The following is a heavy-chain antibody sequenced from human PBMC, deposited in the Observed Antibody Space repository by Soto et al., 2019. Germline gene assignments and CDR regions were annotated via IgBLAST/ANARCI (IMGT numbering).Heavy chain of an antibody. V-gene: IGHV3-15*07. J-gene: IGHJ4*01. D-gene: IGHD3-22*01. Sequence: GGSLRLSYTASGFTFSNAWMNWVRQAPGKGLEWVGRVKSKNDGGTTDFAAPVKGRFAISRDDSKNMVYLEMNSLQTEDTAIYYCTTDSYITSIIVRFDYWGHGTLVTVSS. CDR1: GFTFSNAW. CDR3: TTDSYITSIIVRFDY. CDR2: VKSKNDGGTT.